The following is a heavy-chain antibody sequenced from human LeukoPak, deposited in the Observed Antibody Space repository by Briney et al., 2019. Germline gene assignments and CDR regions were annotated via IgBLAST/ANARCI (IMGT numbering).Heavy chain of an antibody. J-gene: IGHJ4*02. CDR3: ARDLHDDYGDY. CDR2: ISSGSSYI. V-gene: IGHV3-21*01. D-gene: IGHD3-3*01. CDR1: GFTFSSYS. Sequence: GGSLRLSCAASGFTFSSYSMNWVRQAPGKGLEWVSSISSGSSYIYYADSVKGRFTISRDNAKNSLYLQMNSPRAEDTAVYYCARDLHDDYGDYWGQGTLVTVSS.